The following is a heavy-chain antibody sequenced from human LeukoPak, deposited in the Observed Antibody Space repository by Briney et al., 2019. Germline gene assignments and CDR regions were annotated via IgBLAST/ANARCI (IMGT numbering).Heavy chain of an antibody. J-gene: IGHJ4*02. Sequence: PSETLSLTCTASGGSISSYYWSWIRQPPGKGLEWIGYIYTSGSTNYNPSLKSRVTISADTSKNQFSLKLSSVTAADTAVYYCARILHKYDFWSDEQLEYFDYWGQGTLVTVSS. CDR1: GGSISSYY. CDR3: ARILHKYDFWSDEQLEYFDY. CDR2: IYTSGST. V-gene: IGHV4-4*09. D-gene: IGHD3-3*01.